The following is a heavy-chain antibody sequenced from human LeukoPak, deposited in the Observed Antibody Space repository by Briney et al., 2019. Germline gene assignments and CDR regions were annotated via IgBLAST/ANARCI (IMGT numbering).Heavy chain of an antibody. D-gene: IGHD2-15*01. J-gene: IGHJ4*02. V-gene: IGHV1-8*01. Sequence: GASVKVSCKASGYTFTSYDINWVRQATGQGPEWMGWMNPNSGNTGYAQKFQGRVTMTRNTSISTAYMELSSLRSEDTAVYYCARGDCSGGSCYPDYWGQGTLVTVSS. CDR1: GYTFTSYD. CDR2: MNPNSGNT. CDR3: ARGDCSGGSCYPDY.